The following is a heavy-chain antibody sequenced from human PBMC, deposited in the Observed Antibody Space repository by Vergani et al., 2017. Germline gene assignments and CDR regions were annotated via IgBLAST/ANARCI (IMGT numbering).Heavy chain of an antibody. V-gene: IGHV3-30*02. CDR2: IGYDRRIK. D-gene: IGHD4-17*01. CDR3: AKDGRENSDYGYFDY. J-gene: IGHJ4*02. Sequence: QVQLVETGGGVVQPGGSLRLYCATSGFSFNTYGSHWVRQAPGKGLEWVAFIGYDRRIKYNLDSVKGRFTISRDTSKKTLSLQMRSLRADDTAVYYCAKDGRENSDYGYFDYWGQGTLVTVSS. CDR1: GFSFNTYG.